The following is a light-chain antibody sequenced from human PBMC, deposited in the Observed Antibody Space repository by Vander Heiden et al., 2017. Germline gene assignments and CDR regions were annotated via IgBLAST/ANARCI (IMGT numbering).Light chain of an antibody. CDR1: QSVSSN. CDR2: GAS. J-gene: IGKJ1*01. V-gene: IGKV3-15*01. CDR3: QQDNNWPWT. Sequence: EIVLTQSQATLSVSPGERATLSCRASQSVSSNLALYQQRPGQAPRLRIYGASTRATGIPARFSGSGSGAEFALTICSLQSEDFACYYCQQDNNWPWTFGQGTKVEIK.